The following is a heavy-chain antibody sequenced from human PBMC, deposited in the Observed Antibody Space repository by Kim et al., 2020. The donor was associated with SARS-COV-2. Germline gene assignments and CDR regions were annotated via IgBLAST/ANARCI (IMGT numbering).Heavy chain of an antibody. J-gene: IGHJ6*03. Sequence: ASVKVSCKASGYTFTSYAMNWVRQAPGQGLEWMGWINTNTGNPTYAQGFTGRFVFSLDTSVSTAYLQISSLKAEDTAVYYCARDFKERADYYDSSGYYHYSYYMDVWGTGATVTVSS. V-gene: IGHV7-4-1*02. D-gene: IGHD3-22*01. CDR1: GYTFTSYA. CDR2: INTNTGNP. CDR3: ARDFKERADYYDSSGYYHYSYYMDV.